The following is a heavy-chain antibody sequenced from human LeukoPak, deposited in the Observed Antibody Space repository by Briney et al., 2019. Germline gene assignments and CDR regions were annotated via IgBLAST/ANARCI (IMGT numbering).Heavy chain of an antibody. V-gene: IGHV3-21*01. CDR1: GFTFSSYS. Sequence: GGSLRLSCAASGFTFSSYSMNWVRQAPGKGLEWVSSITSSGRYIYYADSVKGRFTISRDNSENSLFLQMSSLRGEDTALYYCATEHWGPNSWGQGTLVTVSS. D-gene: IGHD3-16*01. CDR2: ITSSGRYI. CDR3: ATEHWGPNS. J-gene: IGHJ4*02.